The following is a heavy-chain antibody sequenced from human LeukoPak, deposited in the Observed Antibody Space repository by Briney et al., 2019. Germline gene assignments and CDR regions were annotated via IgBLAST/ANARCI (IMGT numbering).Heavy chain of an antibody. D-gene: IGHD3-22*01. V-gene: IGHV1-58*02. CDR2: IVVGSGNI. CDR1: GFTFTSSA. Sequence: GTSVKVSCKASGFTFTSSAMQWVRQARGQRLEWIGWIVVGSGNINYAQKFQERVTITRDMSTSTAYMELSSLRSEYTALYYCAADRYDSSGYYHFDYWGQGTLVTVSS. J-gene: IGHJ4*02. CDR3: AADRYDSSGYYHFDY.